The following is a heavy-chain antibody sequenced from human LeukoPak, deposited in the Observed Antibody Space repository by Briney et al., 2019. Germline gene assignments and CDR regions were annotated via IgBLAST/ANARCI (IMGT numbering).Heavy chain of an antibody. CDR3: ARVGGRTSIAVAGTRFDP. J-gene: IGHJ5*02. V-gene: IGHV4-34*01. CDR1: GGSFSGYY. CDR2: INHSGST. D-gene: IGHD6-19*01. Sequence: ETLSLTCAVYGGSFSGYYWSWIRQPPGKGLEWIGEINHSGSTNYNPSLKSRVTILVDTSKNQFSLKLSSVTAADTAVYYCARVGGRTSIAVAGTRFDPWGQGTLVTVSS.